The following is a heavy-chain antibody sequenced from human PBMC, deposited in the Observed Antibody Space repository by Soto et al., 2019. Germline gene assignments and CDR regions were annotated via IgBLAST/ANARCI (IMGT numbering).Heavy chain of an antibody. CDR1: GGTFSSYA. J-gene: IGHJ6*02. V-gene: IGHV1-69*13. D-gene: IGHD5-18*01. CDR2: IIPIFGTA. CDR3: ARVTPSYGSSGGMDV. Sequence: SVKVSCKASGGTFSSYAISWVRRAPGQGLEWMGGIIPIFGTANYAQKFQGRVTITADESTSTAYMELSSLRSEDTAVYYCARVTPSYGSSGGMDVWGQGTTVTVSS.